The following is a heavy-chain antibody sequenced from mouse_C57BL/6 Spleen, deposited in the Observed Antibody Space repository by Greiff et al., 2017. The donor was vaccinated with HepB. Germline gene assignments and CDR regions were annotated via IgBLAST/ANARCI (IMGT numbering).Heavy chain of an antibody. CDR2: ISSGGDYI. D-gene: IGHD4-1*01. CDR1: GFTFSSYA. J-gene: IGHJ2*01. Sequence: DVMLVESGEGLVKPGGSLKLSCAASGFTFSSYAMSWVRQTPEKRLEWVAYISSGGDYIYYADTVKGRFTISRDNARNTLYLQMSSLKSEDTAMYYCTRVGGGFDYWGQGTTLTVSS. CDR3: TRVGGGFDY. V-gene: IGHV5-9-1*02.